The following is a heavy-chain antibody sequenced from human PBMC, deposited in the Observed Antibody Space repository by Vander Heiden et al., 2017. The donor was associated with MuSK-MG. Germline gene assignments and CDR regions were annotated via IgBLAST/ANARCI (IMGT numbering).Heavy chain of an antibody. D-gene: IGHD3-10*01. CDR3: TTSLRDRGSFIWHFQH. CDR1: GYTSTGLF. J-gene: IGHJ1*01. Sequence: SSKASGYTSTGLFIHWVRQAPGQGLEWMGWINPSSAVTNFEPKGWGRITLTRETSMNTACTEVTSLRCEEEDVYLCTTSLRDRGSFIWHFQHWGHGALVTVSS. CDR2: INPSSAVT. V-gene: IGHV1-2*02.